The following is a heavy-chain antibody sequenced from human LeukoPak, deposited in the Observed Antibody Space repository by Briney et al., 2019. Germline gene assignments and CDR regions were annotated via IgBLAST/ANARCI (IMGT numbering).Heavy chain of an antibody. J-gene: IGHJ4*02. CDR3: AREEYCSSSSCYSIDY. CDR1: GFTFSSYG. Sequence: GRSLRLSCAASGFTFSSYGMHWVRQAPGKGLEWVAVIWYDGSNKYYADSVKGRFTISRDNAKNSLFLQMNSLRAEDTAVYYCAREEYCSSSSCYSIDYWGQGTLVTVSS. D-gene: IGHD2-2*01. CDR2: IWYDGSNK. V-gene: IGHV3-33*01.